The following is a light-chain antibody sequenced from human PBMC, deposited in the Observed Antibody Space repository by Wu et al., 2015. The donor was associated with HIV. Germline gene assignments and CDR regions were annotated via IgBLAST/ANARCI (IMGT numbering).Light chain of an antibody. J-gene: IGKJ1*01. CDR3: QQSYITTWT. Sequence: DIQMTQSPSSLSASVGDRVTITYRASQSISSYLNWYQQKPGKAPKLLIYAASSLQSGVPSRFSGSGSGTDFTLTVSSLQPEDFATYYCQQSYITTWTFGQGTKVEIK. CDR2: AAS. V-gene: IGKV1-39*01. CDR1: QSISSY.